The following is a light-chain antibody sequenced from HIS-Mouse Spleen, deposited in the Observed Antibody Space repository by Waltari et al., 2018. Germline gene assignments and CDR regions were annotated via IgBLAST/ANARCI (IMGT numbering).Light chain of an antibody. CDR3: QQYGSSPWP. J-gene: IGKJ1*01. Sequence: ETVLTQSPGTLSLSPGERATLSCRASPSVSSSYLAWYQQKPGQAPRPLIYGASSRATGIPDRFSGSGSGTDFTLTISRLEPEDFAVYYCQQYGSSPWPFGQGTKVEIK. CDR2: GAS. V-gene: IGKV3-20*01. CDR1: PSVSSSY.